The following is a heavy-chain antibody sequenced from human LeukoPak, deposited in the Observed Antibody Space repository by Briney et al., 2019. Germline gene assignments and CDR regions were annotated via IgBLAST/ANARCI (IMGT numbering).Heavy chain of an antibody. D-gene: IGHD5-12*01. CDR2: INPTGGST. CDR3: AREVSGGATIDY. Sequence: ASVKVSCKASGYTFTSYYMHWVRQAPGQGLEWMGLINPTGGSTGYAQKFQGRVTMTRDTSISTAYMELSRLRSDDTAVYYCAREVSGGATIDYWGQGTLVTVSS. J-gene: IGHJ4*02. CDR1: GYTFTSYY. V-gene: IGHV1-46*01.